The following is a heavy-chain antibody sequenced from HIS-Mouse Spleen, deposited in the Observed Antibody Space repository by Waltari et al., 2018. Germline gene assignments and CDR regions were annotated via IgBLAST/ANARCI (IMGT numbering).Heavy chain of an antibody. CDR1: GFTFSRYW. Sequence: EVQLVGSGRGLVQRGGSLRLSCAASGFTFSRYWMSCVRQAPGKGLEWVANRKQDGSEKYYVDSVKGRFTISRDNAKNSLYLQMNSLRAEDTAVYYCARVRYWYFDLWGRGTLVTVSS. V-gene: IGHV3-7*01. CDR3: ARVRYWYFDL. CDR2: RKQDGSEK. J-gene: IGHJ2*01.